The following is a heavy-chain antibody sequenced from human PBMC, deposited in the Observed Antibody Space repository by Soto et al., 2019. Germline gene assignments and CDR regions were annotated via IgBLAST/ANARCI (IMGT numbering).Heavy chain of an antibody. Sequence: PGESLKISCKGSGYSFTSYWIGWVRQMPGKGLEWMGIIYPGDSDTRYSPSFQGQVTISADKSISTAYLQWSSLKASDTAMYYCARKKYSSSSSYYYGMDVWGQGTTVTVSS. V-gene: IGHV5-51*01. J-gene: IGHJ6*02. CDR1: GYSFTSYW. D-gene: IGHD6-6*01. CDR3: ARKKYSSSSSYYYGMDV. CDR2: IYPGDSDT.